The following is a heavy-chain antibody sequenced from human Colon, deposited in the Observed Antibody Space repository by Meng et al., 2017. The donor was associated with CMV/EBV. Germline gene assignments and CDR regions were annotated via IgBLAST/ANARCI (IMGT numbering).Heavy chain of an antibody. V-gene: IGHV1-2*02. Sequence: QVQLVQAGAEVRMPGASVKVSCKASGYSFTGYCIHWVRQAPGQGLEWMGWMDPTTGRTDYAQKFQGTVTMTRDTSISTAYLELSRLTSDDTAVYYCASHSSYVWGSHHWGQGTLVTVSS. J-gene: IGHJ5*02. CDR3: ASHSSYVWGSHH. CDR1: GYSFTGYC. D-gene: IGHD3-16*01. CDR2: MDPTTGRT.